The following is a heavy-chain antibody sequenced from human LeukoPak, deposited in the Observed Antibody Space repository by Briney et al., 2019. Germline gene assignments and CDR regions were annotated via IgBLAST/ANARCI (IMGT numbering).Heavy chain of an antibody. V-gene: IGHV3-48*03. Sequence: GGSLRLSCAASGFTFSSHEMNWVRQAPGKGLEWVSYISSSGSTIYYADFVKGRFTISRDNSKNTLYLQMNSLRAEDTAVYYCAKAGDIYYFDYWGQGTLVTVSS. CDR3: AKAGDIYYFDY. J-gene: IGHJ4*02. D-gene: IGHD5-12*01. CDR2: ISSSGSTI. CDR1: GFTFSSHE.